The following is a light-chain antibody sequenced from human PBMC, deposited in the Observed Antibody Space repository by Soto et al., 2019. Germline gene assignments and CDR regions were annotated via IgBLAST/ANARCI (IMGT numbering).Light chain of an antibody. V-gene: IGKV3-11*01. CDR3: QQSYSTPRT. J-gene: IGKJ1*01. CDR1: QSVSSY. CDR2: DAS. Sequence: EMVLTQSPATLSLSPGERATLSCRASQSVSSYLAWYQQKPGQAPRLLIYDASNMATGIPARFSGSGSGTDFNLTISSLQPEDFATYYCQQSYSTPRTFGQGTKVDIK.